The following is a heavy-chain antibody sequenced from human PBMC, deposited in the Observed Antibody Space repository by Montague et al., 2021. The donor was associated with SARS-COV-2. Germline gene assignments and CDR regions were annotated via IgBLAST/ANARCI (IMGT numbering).Heavy chain of an antibody. CDR3: ARGFDY. Sequence: SETLSLTCTVYGGSISSYYWTWFRQPPGKGLEWIAYMYYSWSTNYNPSLKRRVTISVDTSKNQFSLKLTSVTAADTAVYYCARGFDYWGQGTLVTVSS. V-gene: IGHV4-59*01. CDR2: MYYSWST. CDR1: GGSISSYY. J-gene: IGHJ4*02.